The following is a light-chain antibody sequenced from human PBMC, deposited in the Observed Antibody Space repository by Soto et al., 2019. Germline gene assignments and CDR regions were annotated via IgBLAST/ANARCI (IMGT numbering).Light chain of an antibody. CDR2: DAS. CDR1: QNINNW. J-gene: IGKJ1*01. CDR3: QHYNSYSEA. Sequence: DFQMTQSPSTLSASVGDRVTITCRASQNINNWVAWYQQKPGKAPKFLIYDASTLQRGVSSRFSGSGFGTEFSLTINSLQPDDFATYYCQHYNSYSEAFGQGTKVDIK. V-gene: IGKV1-5*01.